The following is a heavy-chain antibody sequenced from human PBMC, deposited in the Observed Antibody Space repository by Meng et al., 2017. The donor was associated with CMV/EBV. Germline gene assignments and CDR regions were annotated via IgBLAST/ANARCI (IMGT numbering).Heavy chain of an antibody. J-gene: IGHJ4*02. CDR2: IYTSGST. CDR1: GGSISSGSYY. Sequence: QGRRQGPGPGLVKPSQTLSSTCTVSGGSISSGSYYWSWIRQPAGKGLEWIGRIYTSGSTNYNPSLKSRVTISVDTSKNQFSLKLSSVTAADTAVYYCARVRGGRIDYWGQGTLVTVSS. CDR3: ARVRGGRIDY. V-gene: IGHV4-61*02.